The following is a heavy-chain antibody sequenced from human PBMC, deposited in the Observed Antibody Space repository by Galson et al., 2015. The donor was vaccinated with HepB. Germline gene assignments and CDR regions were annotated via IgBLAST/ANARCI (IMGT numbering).Heavy chain of an antibody. CDR2: INPSGGST. CDR3: ARGVGSSGYYSNNWFDP. Sequence: SVKVSCKASGYTFTSYYMHWVRQAPGQGLEWMGIINPSGGSTSYAQKFQGRVTMTRDTSTSTVYMELSSLRSEDTAVYYCARGVGSSGYYSNNWFDPWGQGTLVTVSS. CDR1: GYTFTSYY. V-gene: IGHV1-46*01. J-gene: IGHJ5*02. D-gene: IGHD3-22*01.